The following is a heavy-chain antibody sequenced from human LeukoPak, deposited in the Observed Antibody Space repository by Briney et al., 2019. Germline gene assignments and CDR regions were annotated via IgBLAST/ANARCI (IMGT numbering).Heavy chain of an antibody. CDR2: ISYDGSNE. D-gene: IGHD4-17*01. J-gene: IGHJ4*02. Sequence: PGGSLRLPCAASGFTFSSYAMHWVRQAPGQGLEWVAIISYDGSNEYYADSVKGRFTISRDNSKNTLYLQMNSLRSEDTAVYYCARGLYAYGDYVIDYWGQGTLVTVSS. V-gene: IGHV3-30*04. CDR1: GFTFSSYA. CDR3: ARGLYAYGDYVIDY.